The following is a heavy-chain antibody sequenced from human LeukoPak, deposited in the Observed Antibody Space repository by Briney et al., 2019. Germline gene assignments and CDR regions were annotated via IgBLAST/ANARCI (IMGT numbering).Heavy chain of an antibody. CDR2: IRYDGSNK. CDR3: ARSFYHDSSGYYLEYFQH. Sequence: GGSLRLSCAASGFTFSSYGMHWVRQAPGKGLEWVAFIRYDGSNKYYADSVKGRFTISRDNSKNTLYLQMNSLRAEDTAVYYCARSFYHDSSGYYLEYFQHWGQGTLVTVSS. V-gene: IGHV3-30*02. J-gene: IGHJ1*01. D-gene: IGHD3-22*01. CDR1: GFTFSSYG.